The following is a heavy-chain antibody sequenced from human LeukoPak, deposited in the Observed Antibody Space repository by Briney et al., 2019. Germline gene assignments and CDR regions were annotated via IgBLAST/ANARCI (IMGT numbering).Heavy chain of an antibody. J-gene: IGHJ6*02. CDR1: GGSISSGGYS. V-gene: IGHV4-31*03. D-gene: IGHD2-21*02. Sequence: PSETLSLTCTVSGGSISSGGYSWRWIRQHPGKGLEWIGYIYYSGSTYYNPSLKSRVTISVDTSKNQFSLKLSSVTAADTAVYYCARGVVSCNGGDCSYGMDVWGQGTTVTVSS. CDR2: IYYSGST. CDR3: ARGVVSCNGGDCSYGMDV.